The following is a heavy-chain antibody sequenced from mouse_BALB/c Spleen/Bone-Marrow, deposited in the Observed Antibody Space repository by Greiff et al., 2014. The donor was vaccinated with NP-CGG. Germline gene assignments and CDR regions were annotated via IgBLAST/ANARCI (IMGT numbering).Heavy chain of an antibody. D-gene: IGHD1-2*01. V-gene: IGHV1-5*01. Sequence: EVQLQQSGTVLARPGASVKMSCKASGYSFTGYWIHWVKQRPGQGLEWIGAIYPGDSDTSFNQKFKDKAKLTAVTSASTAYMELSSLTNEDSAVYYCTRRTATLDYWGQGTTLTVSS. J-gene: IGHJ2*01. CDR2: IYPGDSDT. CDR3: TRRTATLDY. CDR1: GYSFTGYW.